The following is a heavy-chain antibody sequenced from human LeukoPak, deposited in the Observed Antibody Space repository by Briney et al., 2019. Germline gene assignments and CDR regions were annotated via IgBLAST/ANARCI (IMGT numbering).Heavy chain of an antibody. J-gene: IGHJ3*02. CDR3: ARDRAPYCGGDCNDAFDI. Sequence: PGGSLRLSCAASGFTFSSYGMRWVRQAPGKGLEWVAVIWYDGSNKYYADSVKGRFTISRDNSKNTLYLQMNSLRAEDTAVYYCARDRAPYCGGDCNDAFDIWRQGTMVTVSS. CDR1: GFTFSSYG. V-gene: IGHV3-33*01. D-gene: IGHD2-21*02. CDR2: IWYDGSNK.